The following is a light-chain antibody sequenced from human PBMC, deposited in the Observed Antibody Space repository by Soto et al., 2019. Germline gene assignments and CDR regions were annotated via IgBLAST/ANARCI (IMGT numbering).Light chain of an antibody. CDR2: STN. J-gene: IGLJ1*01. Sequence: QTVVTQEPSFSVSPGGTVTLTCGLSSGSVSTSYYPSWYQQTPGQAPRTLIYSTNTRSSGVPDRFSGSILGNKAALTITGAQSYDQSDYYCVLYMGSGISYVFGTGTKLTVL. V-gene: IGLV8-61*01. CDR3: VLYMGSGISYV. CDR1: SGSVSTSYY.